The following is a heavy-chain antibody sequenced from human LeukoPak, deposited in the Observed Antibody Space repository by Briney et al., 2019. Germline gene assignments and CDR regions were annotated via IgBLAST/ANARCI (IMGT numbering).Heavy chain of an antibody. CDR2: INPNSGGT. CDR1: GYTFTGYY. V-gene: IGHV1-2*04. D-gene: IGHD2-15*01. J-gene: IGHJ4*02. CDR3: ARASFVVVVAATYYFDY. Sequence: GASVKVSCKASGYTFTGYYMHWVRQAPGQGLEWMGWINPNSGGTNYAQKFQGWVTMTRDTSISTAYMELSRLRSDDTAVYYCARASFVVVVAATYYFDYWGQGTLVTVSS.